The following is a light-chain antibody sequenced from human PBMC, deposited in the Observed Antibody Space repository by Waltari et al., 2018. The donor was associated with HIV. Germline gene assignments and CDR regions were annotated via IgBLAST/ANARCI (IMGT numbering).Light chain of an antibody. Sequence: DIQITQSPSSLSASVGDRVAVTCRTSHIIDTDLNWYQQKPGRAPHLLIFSASNLQSGVPSRFRGSGSGTHFTLTISSLQPEDFATYFCQQTYNSPPTFGQGTKVEV. V-gene: IGKV1-39*01. J-gene: IGKJ1*01. CDR1: HIIDTD. CDR2: SAS. CDR3: QQTYNSPPT.